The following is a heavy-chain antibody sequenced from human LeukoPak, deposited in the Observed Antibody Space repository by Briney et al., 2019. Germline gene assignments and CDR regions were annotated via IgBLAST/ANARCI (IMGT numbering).Heavy chain of an antibody. CDR2: IYYSGST. D-gene: IGHD3-22*01. Sequence: PSQTLSLTCTVSGGSISSGDYYWSWIRQPPGKGLEWIGYIYYSGSTDYNPSLKSRVTISVDTSKNQFSLKLSSVTAADTAVYYCARPRITMIVEDWYFDLWGRGTLVTVSS. V-gene: IGHV4-61*08. J-gene: IGHJ2*01. CDR1: GGSISSGDYY. CDR3: ARPRITMIVEDWYFDL.